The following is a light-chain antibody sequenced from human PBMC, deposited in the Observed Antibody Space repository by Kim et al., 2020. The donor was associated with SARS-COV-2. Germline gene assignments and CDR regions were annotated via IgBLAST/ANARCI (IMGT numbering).Light chain of an antibody. Sequence: EIVMTQSPATLSVSPGERATLSCRASQSVSNNLAWYQHKPGQPPRLLIYGASTRATGVPARFSGSGSGTDFTLTVSSLQSEDFAVYYCHQYNDWPPGATFGQGTKLEI. V-gene: IGKV3-15*01. CDR2: GAS. J-gene: IGKJ2*01. CDR1: QSVSNN. CDR3: HQYNDWPPGAT.